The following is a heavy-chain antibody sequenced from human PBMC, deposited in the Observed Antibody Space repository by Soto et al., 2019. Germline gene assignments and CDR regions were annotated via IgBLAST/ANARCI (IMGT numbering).Heavy chain of an antibody. CDR3: ASGLRYSSGWAEFSYYYYYGMDV. Sequence: GGSVKVSFKASGGPLSSFAMSLVRQAPGQGLEWTGGIIPIFGTANYAQKFQGRVTITADESTSTAYMELSSLRSEETAVYYCASGLRYSSGWAEFSYYYYYGMDVWGQGTTVTVSS. V-gene: IGHV1-69*13. D-gene: IGHD6-19*01. J-gene: IGHJ6*01. CDR2: IIPIFGTA. CDR1: GGPLSSFA.